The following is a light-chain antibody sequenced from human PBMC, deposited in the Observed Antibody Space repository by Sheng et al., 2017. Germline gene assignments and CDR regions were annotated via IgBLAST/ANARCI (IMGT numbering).Light chain of an antibody. V-gene: IGKV1-5*03. CDR2: KAS. CDR3: QQYLSYWT. J-gene: IGKJ1*01. CDR1: QSISSW. Sequence: DIQMTQSPPTLSASVGDRVTITCRASQSISSWLAWYQQKPGKAPKLLIYKASSLESGVPSRFSGSGSGTEFTLTISSLQPDDFATYYCQQYLSYWTFGQGTKVEIK.